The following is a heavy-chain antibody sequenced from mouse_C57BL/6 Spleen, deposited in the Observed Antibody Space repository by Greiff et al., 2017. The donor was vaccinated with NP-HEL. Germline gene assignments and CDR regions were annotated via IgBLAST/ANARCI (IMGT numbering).Heavy chain of an antibody. CDR1: GFTFSDYG. Sequence: EVMLVESGGGLVKPGGSLKLSCAASGFTFSDYGMHWVRQAPEKGLEWVAYISSGSSTIYYADTVKGRFTISRDNAKNTLFLQMTSLRSEDTAMYYCARDDYVAMDYWGQGTSVTVSS. CDR3: ARDDYVAMDY. J-gene: IGHJ4*01. V-gene: IGHV5-17*01. CDR2: ISSGSSTI.